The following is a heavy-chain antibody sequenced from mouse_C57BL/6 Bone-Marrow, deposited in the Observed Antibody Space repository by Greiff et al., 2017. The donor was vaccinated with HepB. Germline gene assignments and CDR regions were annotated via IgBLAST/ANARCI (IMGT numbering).Heavy chain of an antibody. Sequence: VQLQQPGAELVKPGASVKLSCKASGYTFTSYWMQWVKQRPGQGLEWIGEIDPSDSYTNYNQKFKGKATLTVDTSSSTAYMQLSSLTSEDSAVYYCARSGSSSSYWGQGTLVTVSA. CDR1: GYTFTSYW. D-gene: IGHD1-1*01. CDR3: ARSGSSSSY. J-gene: IGHJ3*01. CDR2: IDPSDSYT. V-gene: IGHV1-50*01.